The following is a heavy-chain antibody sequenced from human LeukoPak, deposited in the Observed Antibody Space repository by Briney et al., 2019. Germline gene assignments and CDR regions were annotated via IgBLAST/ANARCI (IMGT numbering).Heavy chain of an antibody. CDR1: GFTLSDYY. J-gene: IGHJ6*02. CDR2: ISSSGSTM. V-gene: IGHV3-11*01. CDR3: ARDPYYYGSGTYFNYYYYYGMDV. Sequence: GGSLRLSCLGSGFTLSDYYMSWIRQAPGKGLEWVSYISSSGSTMWYAGSVKGRFTISRDNAKNSLYLQMNRLSAEDTAVYYCARDPYYYGSGTYFNYYYYYGMDVWGQGTTVTVSS. D-gene: IGHD3-10*01.